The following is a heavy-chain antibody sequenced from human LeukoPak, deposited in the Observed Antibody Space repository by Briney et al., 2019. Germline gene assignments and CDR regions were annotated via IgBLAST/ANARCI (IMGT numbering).Heavy chain of an antibody. CDR3: ARCTIFGVVNCIYFDY. J-gene: IGHJ4*02. Sequence: SVKVSCKASGGTFSSYAISWVRQAPGQGLEWMGGIIPNFGTANYAQKFQGRVTITADESTSTAYMELSSLRSEDTAVYYCARCTIFGVVNCIYFDYWGQGTLVTVSS. CDR1: GGTFSSYA. CDR2: IIPNFGTA. D-gene: IGHD3-3*01. V-gene: IGHV1-69*13.